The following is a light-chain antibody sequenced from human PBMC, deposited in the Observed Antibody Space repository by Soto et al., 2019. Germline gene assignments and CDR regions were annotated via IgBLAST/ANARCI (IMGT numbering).Light chain of an antibody. CDR1: QSVSTN. Sequence: EIVLTQSPATMSVSPGERATLSCRASQSVSTNLAWYQQKPGQPPRLLIYGAYTRATDIPARFSGSGSGTEFTLTISSLQSEDFAIYYCQQYNNWPRTFGQGTKVDIK. J-gene: IGKJ1*01. V-gene: IGKV3-15*01. CDR3: QQYNNWPRT. CDR2: GAY.